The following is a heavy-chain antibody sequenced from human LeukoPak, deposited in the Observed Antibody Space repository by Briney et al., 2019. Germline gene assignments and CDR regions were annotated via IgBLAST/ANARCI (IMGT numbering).Heavy chain of an antibody. CDR2: IYTSGST. CDR1: GGSISSGSYY. D-gene: IGHD1-26*01. Sequence: TLSLTCTVSGGSISSGSYYWSWIRQPAGKGLEWIGRIYTSGSTNYNPSLKSRVTISVDTSKNQFSLKLSSVTAADTAVYYCATRRAVGDRYYYYYYMDVWGKGTTVTVSS. CDR3: ATRRAVGDRYYYYYYMDV. J-gene: IGHJ6*03. V-gene: IGHV4-61*02.